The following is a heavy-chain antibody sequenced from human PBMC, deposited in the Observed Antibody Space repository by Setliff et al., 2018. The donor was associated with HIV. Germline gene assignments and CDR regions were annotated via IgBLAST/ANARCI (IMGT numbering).Heavy chain of an antibody. V-gene: IGHV4-39*07. CDR3: ARYSTLTTNFDY. J-gene: IGHJ4*02. CDR2: IPHNGGT. D-gene: IGHD4-17*01. Sequence: PSETLSLTCTVSGGSISGSSYYWGWIRQPPGKGLEWIATIPHNGGTYYNPDPSLTGRVAISLDTSKNQFSLKLAFVTAADTAVYYCARYSTLTTNFDYWGQGTLVTVSS. CDR1: GGSISGSSYY.